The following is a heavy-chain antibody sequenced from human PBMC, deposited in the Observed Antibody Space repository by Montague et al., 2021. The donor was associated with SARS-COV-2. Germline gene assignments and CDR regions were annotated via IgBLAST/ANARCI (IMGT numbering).Heavy chain of an antibody. D-gene: IGHD5-12*01. CDR1: GGSISSSSYY. V-gene: IGHV4-39*01. CDR3: ARHERQWLRLYPYYFDY. J-gene: IGHJ4*01. CDR2: TYYSGXT. Sequence: SETLSLTCTVSGGSISSSSYYWGWIRQPPGKGLEWIGSTYYSGXTXYXXXXTXRVTISVDTSKNQFSLKLSSVTAADTAVYYCARHERQWLRLYPYYFDYWRHGALVSLCS.